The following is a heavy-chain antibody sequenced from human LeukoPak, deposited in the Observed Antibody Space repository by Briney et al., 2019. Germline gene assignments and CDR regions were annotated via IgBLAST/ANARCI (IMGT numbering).Heavy chain of an antibody. Sequence: SETLSLTCTVSGGSISSYYWSWIRQPPGKGLEWIGYIYYSGSTNYNPSLKSRVTISVDTSKSQFSLRLSSVTAADTAVYYCARAITLFGVVHYYYMDVWGKGITVTVSS. CDR1: GGSISSYY. CDR2: IYYSGST. J-gene: IGHJ6*03. CDR3: ARAITLFGVVHYYYMDV. V-gene: IGHV4-59*08. D-gene: IGHD3-3*01.